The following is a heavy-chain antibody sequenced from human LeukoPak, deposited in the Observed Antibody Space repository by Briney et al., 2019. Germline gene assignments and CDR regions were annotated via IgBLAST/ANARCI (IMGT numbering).Heavy chain of an antibody. Sequence: PGGSLRLSCVASGFTFSDYSMNWVRQAPGRGLEWVSSIRARGSATFYADSVRGRFTISRDNAMDSLYLQMNSLRAEDTAVYYCARDRVKYSNSLSMDVWGQGTTVTVSS. V-gene: IGHV3-21*04. CDR2: IRARGSAT. D-gene: IGHD6-13*01. CDR1: GFTFSDYS. J-gene: IGHJ6*02. CDR3: ARDRVKYSNSLSMDV.